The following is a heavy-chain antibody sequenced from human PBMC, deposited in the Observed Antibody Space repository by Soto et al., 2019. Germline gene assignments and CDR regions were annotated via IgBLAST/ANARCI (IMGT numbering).Heavy chain of an antibody. CDR3: ARVSWREKYGMDV. CDR2: ITFSGNTV. V-gene: IGHV3-11*01. CDR1: GFTFSDSY. J-gene: IGHJ6*02. Sequence: QVQLVESGGGLVKPGGSLRLSCAASGFTFSDSYMSWIRQDPGKGLEWISYITFSGNTVYYADSLKGRFTISRDNAKNSLYLQMNRLRAEDTAVYYCARVSWREKYGMDVWGQGTTVTVSS.